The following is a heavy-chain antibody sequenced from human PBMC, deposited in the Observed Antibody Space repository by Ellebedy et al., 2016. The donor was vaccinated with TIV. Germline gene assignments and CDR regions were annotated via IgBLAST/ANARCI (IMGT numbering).Heavy chain of an antibody. V-gene: IGHV3-30*02. J-gene: IGHJ4*02. CDR3: AMRGVRGVIIALPYFDY. CDR2: IRYDGSNN. D-gene: IGHD3-10*01. Sequence: GESLKISCAASGFTFSAYGMHWVRQAPGKGLEWVTYIRYDGSNNYYADSVKGRFTISRDNAKNSLYLQMNSLRDEDTAVYYWAMRGVRGVIIALPYFDYWGQGTPVTVSS. CDR1: GFTFSAYG.